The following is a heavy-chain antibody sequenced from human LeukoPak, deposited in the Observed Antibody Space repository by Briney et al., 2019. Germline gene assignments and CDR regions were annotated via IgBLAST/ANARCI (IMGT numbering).Heavy chain of an antibody. Sequence: ASVKVSCKASGYTFTGYYMHWVRQAPGQGLEWMGWINLNSGGTNYEQKFQGRVTMTRDTSISTAYMELSRLRSDDTAVYYCARDLYSYGHYFDYWGQGTLVTVSS. CDR3: ARDLYSYGHYFDY. J-gene: IGHJ4*02. CDR1: GYTFTGYY. D-gene: IGHD5-18*01. V-gene: IGHV1-2*02. CDR2: INLNSGGT.